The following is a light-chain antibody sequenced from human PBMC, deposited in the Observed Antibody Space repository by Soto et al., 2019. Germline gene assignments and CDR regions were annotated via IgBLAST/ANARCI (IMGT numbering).Light chain of an antibody. CDR1: QSVRSNY. CDR3: QQYGSTPLT. V-gene: IGKV3-20*01. CDR2: DAS. J-gene: IGKJ4*01. Sequence: ELVLKQSPNVLSLSPGERATLSCRASQSVRSNYLAWYQQKPGQAPRFLIYDASSRATGIPDRFSGSGSGTDFTLTISRLEPEDFAVYYCQQYGSTPLTFGGGTKVDIK.